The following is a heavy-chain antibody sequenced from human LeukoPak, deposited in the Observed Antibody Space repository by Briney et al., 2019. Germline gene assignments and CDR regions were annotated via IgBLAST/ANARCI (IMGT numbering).Heavy chain of an antibody. CDR1: GFTFRNYA. Sequence: GGSLRLSCAASGFTFRNYAIHWVRQAPGKGLEWVAVISFDGSSKGYAQSVKGRFTISRDNGKNLLYLQMNSLRAEDTAVYYCVAGNGWLGDYWGQGTLVTVSS. CDR3: VAGNGWLGDY. J-gene: IGHJ4*02. CDR2: ISFDGSSK. D-gene: IGHD6-19*01. V-gene: IGHV3-30*04.